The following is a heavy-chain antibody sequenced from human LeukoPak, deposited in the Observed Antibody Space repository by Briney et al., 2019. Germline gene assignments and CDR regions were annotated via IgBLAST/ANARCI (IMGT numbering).Heavy chain of an antibody. Sequence: ASVTVSCKASGYTFTGYYIHWVRQAPGQGLEWMGWINPNSGDTHYAQQFKGRVTMTRDTPISTAYMDLNSLISDDTAVYYCARVQYQLLFEGNWFDPWGQGTLVTVSS. CDR2: INPNSGDT. CDR1: GYTFTGYY. CDR3: ARVQYQLLFEGNWFDP. D-gene: IGHD2-2*01. J-gene: IGHJ5*02. V-gene: IGHV1-2*02.